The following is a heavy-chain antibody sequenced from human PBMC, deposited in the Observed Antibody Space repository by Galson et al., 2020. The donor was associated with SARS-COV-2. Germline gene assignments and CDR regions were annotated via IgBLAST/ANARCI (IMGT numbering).Heavy chain of an antibody. CDR1: GFTFTSSA. V-gene: IGHV1-58*01. J-gene: IGHJ5*02. Sequence: SVKVSCKASGFTFTSSAVQWVRQARGQRLEWIGWIVVGSGNTNYAQKFQERVTITRDMSTSTAYMELSSLRSEDTAVYYCARGLFGIQEGGWFDPWGQGTLVTVSS. D-gene: IGHD5-18*01. CDR3: ARGLFGIQEGGWFDP. CDR2: IVVGSGNT.